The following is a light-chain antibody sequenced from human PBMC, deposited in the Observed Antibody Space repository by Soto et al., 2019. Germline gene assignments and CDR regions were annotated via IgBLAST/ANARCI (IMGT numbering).Light chain of an antibody. CDR2: EVR. CDR1: SSDVGGYNF. Sequence: QCVLTQPPSASGSPGQSVAISCTGTSSDVGGYNFVSWYQQHPGKAPKLMIYEVRTRPSGVPDRFSGSKSGNTASLTVSGLQAEDEADYYSSSYAGSNKYYDVAIGTKVTVL. J-gene: IGLJ1*01. V-gene: IGLV2-8*01. CDR3: SSYAGSNKYYD.